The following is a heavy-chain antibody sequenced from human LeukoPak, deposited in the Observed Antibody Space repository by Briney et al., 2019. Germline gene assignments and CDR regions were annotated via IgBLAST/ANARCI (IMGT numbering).Heavy chain of an antibody. CDR3: AKDNGWIFDY. D-gene: IGHD6-19*01. J-gene: IGHJ4*02. CDR2: ISYDGSNK. CDR1: GFTFSSYG. Sequence: GGSLRLSCAASGFTFSSYGMHWVRQAPGKGLEWVAVISYDGSNKYYADSVNGRFTISRDNSKNTLYLQMNSLRAEDTAVYYCAKDNGWIFDYWGQGTLVTVSS. V-gene: IGHV3-30*18.